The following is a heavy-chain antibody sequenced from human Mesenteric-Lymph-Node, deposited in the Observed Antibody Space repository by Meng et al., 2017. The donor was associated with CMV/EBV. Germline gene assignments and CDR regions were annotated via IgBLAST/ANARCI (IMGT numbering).Heavy chain of an antibody. D-gene: IGHD5-18*01. V-gene: IGHV3-23*01. CDR2: ISGSGGST. CDR1: GFTFSNYA. CDR3: AKRDSYGYSEY. J-gene: IGHJ4*02. Sequence: GESLKISCAASGFTFSNYAMSWVRQAPGKGLEWVSVISGSGGSTYSADSVKGRFTISRDNSKNTLYLQMNFLRADDTAVYYCAKRDSYGYSEYWGQGTLVTVSS.